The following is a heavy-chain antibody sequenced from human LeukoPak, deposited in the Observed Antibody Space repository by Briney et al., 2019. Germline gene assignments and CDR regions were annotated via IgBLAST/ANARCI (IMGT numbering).Heavy chain of an antibody. V-gene: IGHV3-30*02. J-gene: IGHJ4*02. CDR2: IRYDGSNK. D-gene: IGHD4-17*01. CDR3: AKDLGGSHGDYVPLDY. CDR1: GFTFSSYG. Sequence: GGSLRLSCAASGFTFSSYGMHWVRHAPGKGLEWVAFIRYDGSNKYYADSVKGRFTISRDNSKNTLYLQMNSLRAEDTAVYYCAKDLGGSHGDYVPLDYWGQGTLVTVSS.